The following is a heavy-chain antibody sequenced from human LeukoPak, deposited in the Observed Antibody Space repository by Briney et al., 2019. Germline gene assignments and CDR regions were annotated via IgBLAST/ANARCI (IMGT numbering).Heavy chain of an antibody. D-gene: IGHD3-9*01. CDR1: GGSFSGYY. CDR2: INHSGST. Sequence: PSETLSLTCAVYGGSFSGYYWSWIRQPPGKGLEWIGEINHSGSTNYNPSLKSRVTISVDTSKNQFSLKLSSVTAADTAVYYCARGGGGYFDWNFDYWGQGTRVTVSS. V-gene: IGHV4-34*01. J-gene: IGHJ4*02. CDR3: ARGGGGYFDWNFDY.